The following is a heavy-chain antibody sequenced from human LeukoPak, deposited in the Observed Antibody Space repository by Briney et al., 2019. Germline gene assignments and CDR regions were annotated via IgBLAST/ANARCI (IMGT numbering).Heavy chain of an antibody. CDR3: ARDGVPGYGDYANPFDI. CDR1: GFTFSSYA. CDR2: ISYDGSNK. D-gene: IGHD4-17*01. Sequence: GGSLRLSCAASGFTFSSYAMHWVRQAPGKGLEWVAVISYDGSNKYYADSVKGRFTISRDNSKNTLYLQMNSLRAEDTAVYYCARDGVPGYGDYANPFDIWGQGTMVTVSS. J-gene: IGHJ3*02. V-gene: IGHV3-30-3*01.